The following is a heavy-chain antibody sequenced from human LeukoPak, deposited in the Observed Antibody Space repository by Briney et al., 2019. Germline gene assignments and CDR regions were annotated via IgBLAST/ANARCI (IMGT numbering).Heavy chain of an antibody. J-gene: IGHJ1*01. CDR1: GGSFSGYY. D-gene: IGHD1-26*01. CDR3: ARGLGSGSYYHH. Sequence: SETLSLTCAVYGGSFSGYYWSWIRQPPGKGLEWIGEINRGGDTNYKSSLKSRVSISVDTSKNQISLKLSSVTAADTAVYYCARGLGSGSYYHHWGQGTLVIVSS. V-gene: IGHV4-34*01. CDR2: INRGGDT.